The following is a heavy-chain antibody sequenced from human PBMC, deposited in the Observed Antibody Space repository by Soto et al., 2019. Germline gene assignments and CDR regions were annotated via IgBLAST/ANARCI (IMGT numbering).Heavy chain of an antibody. Sequence: SYTLSLTCTVAGGAISSYYWSCIRQPPGKGLEWIGYIYYSGSTNYNPSLKSRVTISVDTSKNQFSLKLSSVTAADTAVYYCARGCSSTSCYWGRTWFDPWGQGTLVTVSS. CDR2: IYYSGST. V-gene: IGHV4-59*07. J-gene: IGHJ5*02. CDR1: GGAISSYY. CDR3: ARGCSSTSCYWGRTWFDP. D-gene: IGHD2-2*01.